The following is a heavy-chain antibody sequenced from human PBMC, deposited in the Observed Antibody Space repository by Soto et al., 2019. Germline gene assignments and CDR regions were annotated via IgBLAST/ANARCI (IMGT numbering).Heavy chain of an antibody. J-gene: IGHJ6*02. CDR3: ARGYYDFWSGYYISPYGMDV. Sequence: GGSLRLSCAVSGFTFGHYYMSWIRQAPGKGLEWVSCISSRGSSIYYADSVKGRFTISRDNAKNSLYLQMNGLRAEDTAVYYCARGYYDFWSGYYISPYGMDVWGQGTTVTVSS. V-gene: IGHV3-11*01. D-gene: IGHD3-3*01. CDR1: GFTFGHYY. CDR2: ISSRGSSI.